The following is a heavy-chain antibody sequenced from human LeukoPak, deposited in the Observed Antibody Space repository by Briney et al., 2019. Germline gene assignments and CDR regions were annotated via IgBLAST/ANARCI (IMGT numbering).Heavy chain of an antibody. J-gene: IGHJ4*02. CDR1: GGSISSYY. D-gene: IGHD6-6*01. Sequence: SETLSLTCTVSGGSISSYYWSWVRQPAGKGLEWIGRIHTSGSTDYNPSLESRVTMSVDTSKNQFSLKLSSVTAADTVVYYCAREGSMTARPFVSIDYWGQGTLVTVSS. V-gene: IGHV4-4*07. CDR2: IHTSGST. CDR3: AREGSMTARPFVSIDY.